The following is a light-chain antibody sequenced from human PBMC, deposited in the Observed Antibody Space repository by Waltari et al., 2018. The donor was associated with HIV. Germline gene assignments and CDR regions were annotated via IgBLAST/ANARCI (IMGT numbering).Light chain of an antibody. Sequence: EIILTQSPGTLSLSPGARATLSCRASQSVSSSHLAWYQQNPGQAPRLLIYGASSRATGIPDRFSGSGSGTDFILAISGLEPEDFAVYYCQQYGGSRWTFGQGTKVEIK. CDR3: QQYGGSRWT. J-gene: IGKJ1*01. CDR2: GAS. CDR1: QSVSSSH. V-gene: IGKV3-20*01.